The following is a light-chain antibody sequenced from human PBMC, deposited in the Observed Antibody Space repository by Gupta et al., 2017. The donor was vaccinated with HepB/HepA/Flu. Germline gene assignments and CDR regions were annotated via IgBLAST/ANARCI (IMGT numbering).Light chain of an antibody. J-gene: IGKJ5*01. CDR2: GES. CDR1: QSVSAK. CDR3: QQENQWPVT. V-gene: IGKV3-15*01. Sequence: EIVMTQSPATLSVSPGERATLSCRASQSVSAKLAWYQQKPGQAPRLLIYGESTRATGIPDRFSGSGSGTEFTLTISSLQSEDFAIYYCQQENQWPVTFGQGTRLEIK.